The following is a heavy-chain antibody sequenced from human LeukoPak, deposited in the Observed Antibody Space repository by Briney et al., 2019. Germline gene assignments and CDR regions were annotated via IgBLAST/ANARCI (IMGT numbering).Heavy chain of an antibody. Sequence: VESLKISCMGSRYSFTSYWIGWARQMPGKGLEWMGIIYPGDSDTRYSPSLQGHDAHSADKPISTAYLQWSSLKASDTAMYYCARHSSVAGTYYFDYWGQGTLVTVSS. D-gene: IGHD6-19*01. V-gene: IGHV5-51*01. CDR2: IYPGDSDT. J-gene: IGHJ4*02. CDR3: ARHSSVAGTYYFDY. CDR1: RYSFTSYW.